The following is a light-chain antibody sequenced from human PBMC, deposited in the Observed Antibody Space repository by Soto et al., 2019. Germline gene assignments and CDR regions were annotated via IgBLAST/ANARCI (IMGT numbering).Light chain of an antibody. CDR2: DVS. CDR3: SSFTRSNSSF. Sequence: QSALTQPASASGSPGQSITISCTGTSSDVGTYNYVSWYQQHPGKVPKLMIYDVSDRPSGVSNRFSGSKSGNTASLTISGLQAEDEADYYCSSFTRSNSSFFGTGTKVTVL. CDR1: SSDVGTYNY. J-gene: IGLJ1*01. V-gene: IGLV2-14*03.